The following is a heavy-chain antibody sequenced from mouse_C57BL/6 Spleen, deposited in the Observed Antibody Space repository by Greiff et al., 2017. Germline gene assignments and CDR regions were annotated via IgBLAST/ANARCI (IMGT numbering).Heavy chain of an antibody. CDR1: GYTFTDYY. CDR2: INPNNGGT. Sequence: EVQLHQSGPELVKPGASVKISCKASGYTFTDYYMNWVKQSHGKSLEWIGDINPNNGGTSYNQKFKGKATLTVDKSSSTAYMELRSLTSEDSAVYYCARSGTFYFDYWGQGTTLTVSS. D-gene: IGHD3-2*02. J-gene: IGHJ2*01. V-gene: IGHV1-26*01. CDR3: ARSGTFYFDY.